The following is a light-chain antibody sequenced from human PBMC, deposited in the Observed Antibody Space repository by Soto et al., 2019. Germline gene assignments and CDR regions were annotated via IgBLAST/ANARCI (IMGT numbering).Light chain of an antibody. CDR2: GAS. CDR1: QGVSSSY. Sequence: EIVLTQSPGTLSLSPGGRATLSCRASQGVSSSYFAWYQQKPGQAPRLLIYGASNRATGIPDRFSGSGSGTDFTLTISRLEPEDFAVYYCHQYGSSPQTFGQGTKVEIK. J-gene: IGKJ1*01. CDR3: HQYGSSPQT. V-gene: IGKV3-20*01.